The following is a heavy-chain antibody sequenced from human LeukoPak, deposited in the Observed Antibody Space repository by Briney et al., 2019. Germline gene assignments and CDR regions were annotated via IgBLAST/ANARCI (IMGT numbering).Heavy chain of an antibody. CDR2: INWNGGST. D-gene: IGHD6-19*01. CDR1: GFTFDDYG. Sequence: GGSLRLSCAASGFTFDDYGMSWVRQAPGKGLEWVSCINWNGGSTGYADSVKGRFTISRDNAKNSLYLQMNSLRAEDTALYYCARPGYSSGWYGYYMDVWGKGTTVTVSS. CDR3: ARPGYSSGWYGYYMDV. J-gene: IGHJ6*03. V-gene: IGHV3-20*04.